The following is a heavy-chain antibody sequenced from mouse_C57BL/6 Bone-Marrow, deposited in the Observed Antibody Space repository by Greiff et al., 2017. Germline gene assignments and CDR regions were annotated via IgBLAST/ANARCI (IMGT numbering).Heavy chain of an antibody. Sequence: VQLKQSGAELVRPGASVKLSCTASGFNIQDDYMHWVKQRPEQGLEWIGWIDPENGDTEYASKFQGKATITAETSSNTAYLQRSSLPSEDTAVYYCTVFYYGSMWFAYWGQGNLVTVSA. CDR2: IDPENGDT. J-gene: IGHJ3*01. CDR1: GFNIQDDY. V-gene: IGHV14-4*01. CDR3: TVFYYGSMWFAY. D-gene: IGHD1-1*01.